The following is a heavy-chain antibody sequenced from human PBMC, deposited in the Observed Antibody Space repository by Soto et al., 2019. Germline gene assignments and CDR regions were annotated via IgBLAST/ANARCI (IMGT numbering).Heavy chain of an antibody. V-gene: IGHV3-30*18. CDR1: GFTFRSYG. Sequence: QVQLVETGGDVVQAGRSLRLSCAASGFTFRSYGMHWVRQAPGKGLEWVAVISYDATSKYFGDSVKGRFTVTRDNSKNTVHLEMNSLRTDDTAVYYCAKGPDIAVSGPNDYWGQGTLVTVSS. J-gene: IGHJ4*02. CDR2: ISYDATSK. CDR3: AKGPDIAVSGPNDY. D-gene: IGHD3-9*01.